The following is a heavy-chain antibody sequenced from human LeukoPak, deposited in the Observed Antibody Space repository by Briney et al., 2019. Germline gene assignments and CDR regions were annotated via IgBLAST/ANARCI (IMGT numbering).Heavy chain of an antibody. J-gene: IGHJ4*02. CDR2: IYYSGST. D-gene: IGHD6-13*01. CDR1: GGSISSSSYY. Sequence: TSETLSLTCTVSGGSISSSSYYWGWIRQPRGKGLEWIESIYYSGSTYYNPSLKSRVTISVDTSKNQFSLKLSSVTAADTAVYYCAREPIAAAGTDWGQGTLVTVSS. CDR3: AREPIAAAGTD. V-gene: IGHV4-39*01.